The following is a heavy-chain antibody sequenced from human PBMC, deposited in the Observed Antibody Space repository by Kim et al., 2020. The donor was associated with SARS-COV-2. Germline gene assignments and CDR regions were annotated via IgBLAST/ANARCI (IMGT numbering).Heavy chain of an antibody. J-gene: IGHJ4*02. D-gene: IGHD1-1*01. CDR1: GFMFHEYA. V-gene: IGHV3-20*04. CDR2: ISADGRAT. Sequence: GGSLRLSCAASGFMFHEYAMTWVRQLPGKGLEWVSTISADGRATLYADSLEGRFTISRDNATKSLFLQMNSLRVEDTAFYYCARGATWNPYWGQGTRVTVSS. CDR3: ARGATWNPY.